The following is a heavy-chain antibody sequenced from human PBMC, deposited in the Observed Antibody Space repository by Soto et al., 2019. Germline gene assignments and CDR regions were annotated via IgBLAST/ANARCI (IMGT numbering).Heavy chain of an antibody. CDR1: GFAVSSKY. CDR2: IYGGGTT. V-gene: IGHV3-53*01. CDR3: VQTTGWPGFDF. J-gene: IGHJ4*02. Sequence: EVQLVESGGGLIQPGGSLRLSCAASGFAVSSKYMTWVRQAPGKGLEWVSVIYGGGTTYYADSVKGRFTISRDTSKHTLYLQMNSLSAEDTAVYYCVQTTGWPGFDFWGQGTLVTVSS. D-gene: IGHD6-19*01.